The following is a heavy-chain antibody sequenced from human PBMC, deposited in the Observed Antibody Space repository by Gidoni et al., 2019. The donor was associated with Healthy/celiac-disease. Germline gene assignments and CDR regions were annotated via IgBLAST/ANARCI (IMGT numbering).Heavy chain of an antibody. D-gene: IGHD2-15*01. J-gene: IGHJ4*02. CDR2: ISYEGSNK. V-gene: IGHV3-30-3*01. CDR3: ASRIGGGSLIY. CDR1: GFTFSSYA. Sequence: QVQLVESGGGVVQPGRSLRLSCAASGFTFSSYAMHWVRQAPGKGLEWVAVISYEGSNKYYADSVKGRFTISRDNSKNTLYLQMNSLRDEDTAVYYCASRIGGGSLIYWGQGTLVTVSS.